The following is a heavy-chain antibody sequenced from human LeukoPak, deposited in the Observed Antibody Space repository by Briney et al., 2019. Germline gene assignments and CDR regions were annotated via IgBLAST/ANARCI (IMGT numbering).Heavy chain of an antibody. D-gene: IGHD3-22*01. J-gene: IGHJ1*01. Sequence: GASVKVSCKVSGYTLTELSMHWVRQAPGRGLEWMGGFDPEDGETIYAQKFQGRVTMTEDTSTDTAYMELSSLRSEDTAVYYCATAYDSSVYYYLYFQHWGQGTLVTVSS. CDR3: ATAYDSSVYYYLYFQH. CDR2: FDPEDGET. CDR1: GYTLTELS. V-gene: IGHV1-24*01.